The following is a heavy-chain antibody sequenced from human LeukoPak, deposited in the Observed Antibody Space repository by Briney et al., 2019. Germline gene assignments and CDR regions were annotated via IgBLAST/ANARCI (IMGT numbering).Heavy chain of an antibody. J-gene: IGHJ4*02. Sequence: SESLSLTCAVSGGSFSGYYWSWIRQPPGKGLEWIGEINHSGSTNYNPSLKSRVTISVDTSKNQFSLKLSSVTAADTAVYYGARDYGDYDWGQGTLVTVSS. D-gene: IGHD4-17*01. V-gene: IGHV4-34*01. CDR1: GGSFSGYY. CDR3: ARDYGDYD. CDR2: INHSGST.